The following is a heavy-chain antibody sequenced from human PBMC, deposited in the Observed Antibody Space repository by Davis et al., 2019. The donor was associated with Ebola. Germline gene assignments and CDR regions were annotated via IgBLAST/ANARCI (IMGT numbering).Heavy chain of an antibody. CDR3: ARHVNGDFWYFDL. CDR1: GFTVSSNY. Sequence: GESLKISCAASGFTVSSNYMNWIRQAPGKGLEWVAVIYSRGTTYYADSVKGRFTISRDNSKNTLDLQMSTLRAEDTAVYYCARHVNGDFWYFDLWGRGTRVTVSS. CDR2: IYSRGTT. V-gene: IGHV3-53*01. J-gene: IGHJ2*01. D-gene: IGHD4-17*01.